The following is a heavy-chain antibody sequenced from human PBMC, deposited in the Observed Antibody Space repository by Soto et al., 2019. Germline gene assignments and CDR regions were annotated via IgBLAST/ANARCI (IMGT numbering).Heavy chain of an antibody. J-gene: IGHJ5*02. Sequence: DVQVVDSGGGLVKPGGSLRLSCAASGFAFQTYTMEWLRQPPGKGLEWVSSITISGNYIYYADSVKGRFTISRDNGRKSVYVQLNTQRAEDTALYCGAKVGVLPPNFSWFDLCGPGTLLTVSS. CDR1: GFAFQTYT. CDR3: AKVGVLPPNFSWFDL. V-gene: IGHV3-21*02. D-gene: IGHD2-8*01. CDR2: ITISGNYI.